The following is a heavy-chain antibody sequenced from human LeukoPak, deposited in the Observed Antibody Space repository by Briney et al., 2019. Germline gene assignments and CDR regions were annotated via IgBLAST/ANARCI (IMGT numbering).Heavy chain of an antibody. Sequence: GGSLRLSCAASGFTFSSYSMNWVRQAPGKGLEWVSSISSSSYIYYADSVKGRFTISRDNAKNSLYLQMNSLRAEDTAVYYCARATYSGSFYPGAWGQGTLVTVSS. CDR2: ISSSSYI. V-gene: IGHV3-21*01. J-gene: IGHJ5*02. CDR1: GFTFSSYS. D-gene: IGHD1-26*01. CDR3: ARATYSGSFYPGA.